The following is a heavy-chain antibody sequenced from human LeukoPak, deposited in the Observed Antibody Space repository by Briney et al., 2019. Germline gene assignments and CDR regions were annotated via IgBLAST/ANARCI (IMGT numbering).Heavy chain of an antibody. CDR2: IYYSGSS. Sequence: PSETLSLTCNVSGGSISGYHWSWIRQPPGRGLEWLGYIYYSGSSNYNPSLKSRVTISADTSKNQFSLKLSSVTAADTAVYYCARVPRSYYYYYYMDVWGKGTTVTVSS. CDR3: ARVPRSYYYYYYMDV. J-gene: IGHJ6*03. V-gene: IGHV4-59*01. CDR1: GGSISGYH.